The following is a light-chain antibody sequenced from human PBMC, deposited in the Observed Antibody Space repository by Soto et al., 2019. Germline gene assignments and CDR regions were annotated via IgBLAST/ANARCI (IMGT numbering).Light chain of an antibody. Sequence: EIVVTQSPATLSASPGERVTLTCRASQFVSTRLAWYQQRPGQVPRLLIYDAYTRALGISARFSGSGSGTEFTLTISSLQSEDFALYYCQEYFQWPPGMFGPGTKVE. V-gene: IGKV3-15*01. CDR2: DAY. J-gene: IGKJ1*01. CDR1: QFVSTR. CDR3: QEYFQWPPGM.